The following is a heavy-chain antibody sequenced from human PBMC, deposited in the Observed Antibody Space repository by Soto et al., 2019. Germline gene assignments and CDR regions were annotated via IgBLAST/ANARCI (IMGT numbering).Heavy chain of an antibody. Sequence: SVKVSCKASGGTFSGHAISWVRRAPGQGPEWMGGLIPLFGTTQHAQRFQGRLTITADKSTTTAYMELTSLRFEDTAIYYCARGPNWGYRFDSWGQGTRVTVS. CDR1: GGTFSGHA. V-gene: IGHV1-69*06. J-gene: IGHJ4*02. D-gene: IGHD7-27*01. CDR3: ARGPNWGYRFDS. CDR2: LIPLFGTT.